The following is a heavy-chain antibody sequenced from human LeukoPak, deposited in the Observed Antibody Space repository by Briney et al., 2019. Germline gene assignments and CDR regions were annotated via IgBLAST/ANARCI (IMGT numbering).Heavy chain of an antibody. Sequence: GASVKVSCKASGYTFTNYYIHWVRQAPGQGLEWMGIVNPSGGRTTYAQKFQGRVTMTTDTSTSTVYMELTSLRSEDTAVYYCARGPAEGRSDYWGQGTLVTVSS. V-gene: IGHV1-46*01. CDR3: ARGPAEGRSDY. J-gene: IGHJ4*02. CDR2: VNPSGGRT. CDR1: GYTFTNYY.